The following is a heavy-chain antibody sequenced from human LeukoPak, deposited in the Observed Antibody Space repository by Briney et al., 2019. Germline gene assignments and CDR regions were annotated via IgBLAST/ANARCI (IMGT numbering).Heavy chain of an antibody. V-gene: IGHV3-73*01. Sequence: GGSLRLSCAASGFTFSGSAMHWVRQASGKGLEWVGRIRSKANSYATAYAASVKGRFTISRDDSKNTAYLQMNSLKTEDTAVYYRTRSLYGSGSYIFYWGQGTLVTVSS. J-gene: IGHJ4*02. D-gene: IGHD3-10*01. CDR1: GFTFSGSA. CDR3: TRSLYGSGSYIFY. CDR2: IRSKANSYAT.